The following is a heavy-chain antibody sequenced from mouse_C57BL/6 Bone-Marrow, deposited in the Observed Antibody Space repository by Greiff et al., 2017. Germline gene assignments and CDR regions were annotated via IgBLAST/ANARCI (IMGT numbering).Heavy chain of an antibody. CDR3: TRKAITTVEGY. J-gene: IGHJ2*01. V-gene: IGHV1-15*01. D-gene: IGHD1-1*01. Sequence: QVQLQQSGAELVRPGASVTLSCKASGYTFTDYEMHWVKQTPVHGLEWIGAIDPETGGTAYNQKFKGKAILTADKSSSTAYMELRSLTSEDSAVYCGTRKAITTVEGYWGQGTTLTVSS. CDR1: GYTFTDYE. CDR2: IDPETGGT.